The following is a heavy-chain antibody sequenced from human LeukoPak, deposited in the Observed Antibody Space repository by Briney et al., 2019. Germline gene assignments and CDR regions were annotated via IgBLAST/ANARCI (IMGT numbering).Heavy chain of an antibody. CDR2: INPNNGGT. Sequence: ASVKVSCKASGYTFSGYYMHWVRQAPGQGLEWMGWINPNNGGTNYAQKFQGRVTMTRDISTAYMELSRLRSDDTAVYYCARDHYGSKLRPLDYWGQGTLVTVSS. V-gene: IGHV1-2*02. D-gene: IGHD4-23*01. J-gene: IGHJ4*02. CDR1: GYTFSGYY. CDR3: ARDHYGSKLRPLDY.